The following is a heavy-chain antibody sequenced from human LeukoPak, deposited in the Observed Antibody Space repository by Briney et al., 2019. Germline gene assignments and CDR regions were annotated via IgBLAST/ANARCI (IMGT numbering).Heavy chain of an antibody. Sequence: GGSLRLSCAASGFTFSSYSMNWVRQAPGKGLEWVSYISSSSSTIYYADSVKGRFTISRDNAKNSLYLQMNSLRAEDTAVYYCARDLPQGWDYYYCLYRMDVWGQGTTVTVSS. CDR2: ISSSSSTI. CDR3: ARDLPQGWDYYYCLYRMDV. D-gene: IGHD1-26*01. CDR1: GFTFSSYS. J-gene: IGHJ6*02. V-gene: IGHV3-48*01.